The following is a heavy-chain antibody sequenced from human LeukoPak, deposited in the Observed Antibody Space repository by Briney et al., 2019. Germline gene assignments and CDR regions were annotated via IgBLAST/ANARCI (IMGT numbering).Heavy chain of an antibody. D-gene: IGHD6-19*01. J-gene: IGHJ6*02. Sequence: SETLSLTCTVSGGSISSGGYYWSWIRQHPGKGLEWIGYIYYSGSTYYNPSLKSRVTISVDTSKNQFSLKLSSVTAADTAVYYCARGYSSGWYDYYYGMDVWGQGTTVTVSS. V-gene: IGHV4-31*03. CDR3: ARGYSSGWYDYYYGMDV. CDR1: GGSISSGGYY. CDR2: IYYSGST.